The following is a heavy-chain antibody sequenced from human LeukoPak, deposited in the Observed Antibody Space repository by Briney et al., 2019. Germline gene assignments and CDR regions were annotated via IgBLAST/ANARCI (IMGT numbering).Heavy chain of an antibody. Sequence: GGSLRLPCVASGFTFSSYSMNWVRQAPGKGLEWVSYISSSSSTIYYADSVKGRFTISRDNAKNSLYLQVNSLRDEDTAVYYCARVGYAFDIWGQGTMVTVSS. V-gene: IGHV3-48*02. CDR1: GFTFSSYS. CDR3: ARVGYAFDI. CDR2: ISSSSSTI. J-gene: IGHJ3*02.